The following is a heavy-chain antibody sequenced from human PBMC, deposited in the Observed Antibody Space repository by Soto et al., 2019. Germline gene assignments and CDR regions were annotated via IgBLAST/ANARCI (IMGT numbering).Heavy chain of an antibody. V-gene: IGHV3-72*01. Sequence: GGSLRLSCAASGFTFSDHYMDWVRQAPGKGLEWVGRTRNKANSYTTEYAASGKGRFTISRDDSKNSRYLKMNSLKTRDTAVYYLASFVRNVQLGLESGRNKPSRDYYYGMDVWGQGTTVTVSS. CDR2: TRNKANSYTT. CDR1: GFTFSDHY. D-gene: IGHD6-13*01. CDR3: ASFVRNVQLGLESGRNKPSRDYYYGMDV. J-gene: IGHJ6*02.